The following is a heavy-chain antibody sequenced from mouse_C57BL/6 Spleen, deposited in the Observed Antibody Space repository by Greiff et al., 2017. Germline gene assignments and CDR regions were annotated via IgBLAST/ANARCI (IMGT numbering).Heavy chain of an antibody. D-gene: IGHD4-1*01. V-gene: IGHV3-6*01. J-gene: IGHJ2*01. CDR1: GYSITSGYY. CDR3: ARGKLVTGNYFDY. Sequence: EVKLMESGPGLVKPSQSLSLTCSVTGYSITSGYYWNWIRQFPGNKLEWMGYITYDGSNNYNPSLKNRISITRDTSKNQFFLKLNSVTTEDTATYYCARGKLVTGNYFDYWGQGTTLTVSS. CDR2: ITYDGSN.